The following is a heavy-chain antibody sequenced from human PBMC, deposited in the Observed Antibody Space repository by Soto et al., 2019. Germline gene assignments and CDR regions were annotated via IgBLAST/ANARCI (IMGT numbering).Heavy chain of an antibody. J-gene: IGHJ5*02. CDR2: MNPNSGNT. CDR1: GYTFTSYD. Sequence: ASVKVSCKASGYTFTSYDINWGRQATGQGLEWMGWMNPNSGNTGYAQKFQGRVTMTRKTSISTAYMELSSLRSEDTAVYYCARDIRAIFGVAPLNWFDPWGQRTLVTVSS. CDR3: ARDIRAIFGVAPLNWFDP. D-gene: IGHD3-3*01. V-gene: IGHV1-8*01.